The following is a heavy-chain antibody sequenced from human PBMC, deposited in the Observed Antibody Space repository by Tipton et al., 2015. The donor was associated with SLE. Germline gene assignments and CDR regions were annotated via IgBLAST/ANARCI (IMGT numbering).Heavy chain of an antibody. CDR2: IYYSGST. Sequence: TLSLTCTVSGGSISSYYWSWIRQPPGKGLEWIGYIYYSGSTNYNPSLKSRVTISVDTSKDQFSLKLSSVTAADTAVYYCARWGGGSPFDYWGQGTLVTVSS. V-gene: IGHV4-59*12. CDR3: ARWGGGSPFDY. J-gene: IGHJ4*02. CDR1: GGSISSYY. D-gene: IGHD2-15*01.